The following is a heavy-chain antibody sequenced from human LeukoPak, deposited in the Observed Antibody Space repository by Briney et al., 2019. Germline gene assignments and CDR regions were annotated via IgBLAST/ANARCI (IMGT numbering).Heavy chain of an antibody. CDR2: IYYSGST. CDR1: GGSISSSSYY. J-gene: IGHJ3*01. D-gene: IGHD3-16*02. V-gene: IGHV4-39*07. Sequence: SETLSLTCTVSGGSISSSSYYWGWIRQPPGKGLEWIGSIYYSGSTNYNPSLKSRVAISIDTSKNQFSLKLSSVTAADTAVYYCARVVLGPYDYVWGTYRPDAFDVWGQGTMVTVSS. CDR3: ARVVLGPYDYVWGTYRPDAFDV.